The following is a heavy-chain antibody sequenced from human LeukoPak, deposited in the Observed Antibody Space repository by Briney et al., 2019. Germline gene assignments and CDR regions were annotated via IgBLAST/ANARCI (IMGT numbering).Heavy chain of an antibody. D-gene: IGHD6-13*01. Sequence: SETLSLTCTASGGSISSYYWSWIRQPPGKGLEWIGYIYTSGSTNYNPSLKSRVTISVDTSKNQFSLKLSSVTAADTAVYYCARQGPEGHSSSWYGGAFFNPWGQGTLVTVSS. CDR1: GGSISSYY. CDR3: ARQGPEGHSSSWYGGAFFNP. CDR2: IYTSGST. V-gene: IGHV4-4*09. J-gene: IGHJ5*02.